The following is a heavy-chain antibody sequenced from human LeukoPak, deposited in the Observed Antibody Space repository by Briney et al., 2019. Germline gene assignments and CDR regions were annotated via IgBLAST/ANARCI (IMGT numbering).Heavy chain of an antibody. D-gene: IGHD3-3*01. V-gene: IGHV1-46*01. J-gene: IGHJ5*01. CDR3: ARALGVYDFWSGINNWFDS. CDR1: GYTFTNYY. CDR2: INPSGGST. Sequence: GASVKVSCKASGYTFTNYYMHWVRQAPGQGLEWMGIINPSGGSTSYAQKFQGRVTITRNTSISTAYMELSSLRSEDTAVYYCARALGVYDFWSGINNWFDSWGQGTLVTVSS.